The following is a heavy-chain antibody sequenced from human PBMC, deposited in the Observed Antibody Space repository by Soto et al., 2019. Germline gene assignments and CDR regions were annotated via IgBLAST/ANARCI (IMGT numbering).Heavy chain of an antibody. Sequence: PGGSLRLSCAASGFTFSSYTMNWVRQAPGKGLEWVSSISSSSSYKYYADSVKGRFTISRDNAKNSLYLQMNSLRAEDTAVYYCARDFGSGSPPAYDYWGQGTLVTVSS. CDR1: GFTFSSYT. J-gene: IGHJ4*02. CDR3: ARDFGSGSPPAYDY. CDR2: ISSSSSYK. D-gene: IGHD3-10*01. V-gene: IGHV3-21*01.